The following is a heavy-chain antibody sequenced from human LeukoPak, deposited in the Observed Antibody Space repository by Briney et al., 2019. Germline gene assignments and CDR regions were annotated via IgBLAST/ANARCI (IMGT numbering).Heavy chain of an antibody. D-gene: IGHD2-15*01. CDR2: ISYDGSNK. CDR1: GFTFSSYA. J-gene: IGHJ6*02. V-gene: IGHV3-30-3*01. CDR3: ARAYCSGGSCYYYYYYGMDV. Sequence: GGSLRPSCAASGFTFSSYAMHWVRQAPGKGLEWVAVISYDGSNKYYADSVKGRFTISRDNSKNTLYLQMNSLRAEDTAVYYCARAYCSGGSCYYYYYYGMDVWGQGTTVTVSS.